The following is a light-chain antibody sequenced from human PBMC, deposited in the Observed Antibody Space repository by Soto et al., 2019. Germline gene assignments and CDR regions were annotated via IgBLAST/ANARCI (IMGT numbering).Light chain of an antibody. CDR2: EVS. V-gene: IGLV2-14*01. CDR3: SSYTSNTTPV. Sequence: QSALTQPASVSGSPGQSITISCTGTSSDVGGYAYVSWYQQYTGKAPELVISEVSNRPSGVSHRFSGSRSGNTASLTISVLQAEDEADYYCSSYTSNTTPVFGGGTKLTVL. J-gene: IGLJ3*02. CDR1: SSDVGGYAY.